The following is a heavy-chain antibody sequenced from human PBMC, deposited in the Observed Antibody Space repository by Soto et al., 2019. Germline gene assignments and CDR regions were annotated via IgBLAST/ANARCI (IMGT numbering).Heavy chain of an antibody. V-gene: IGHV1-18*01. J-gene: IGHJ6*02. D-gene: IGHD2-2*01. CDR1: GYTFTSYG. Sequence: ASVKVSCKASGYTFTSYGISWVRQAPGQGLEWMGWISAYNGNTNYAQKLQGRVTMTTDTSTSTAYMELRSLRSDDTAVYYCARDGLEDIGVVPAAVYYYGMDVWGQGTTVTVSS. CDR2: ISAYNGNT. CDR3: ARDGLEDIGVVPAAVYYYGMDV.